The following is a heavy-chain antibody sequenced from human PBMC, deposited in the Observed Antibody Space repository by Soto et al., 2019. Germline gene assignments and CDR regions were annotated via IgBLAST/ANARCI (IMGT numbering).Heavy chain of an antibody. CDR3: AREIVVVAYLRQTKNLLGKNWFDP. D-gene: IGHD3-22*01. Sequence: SETLSLTCTVSGGSISSGDYYWSWIRQPPGKGLEWIGYIYYSGSTYYNPSLKSRVTISVDTSKNQFSLKLSSVTAADTAVYYCAREIVVVAYLRQTKNLLGKNWFDPWGQGTLVTAPQ. CDR2: IYYSGST. CDR1: GGSISSGDYY. V-gene: IGHV4-30-4*01. J-gene: IGHJ5*02.